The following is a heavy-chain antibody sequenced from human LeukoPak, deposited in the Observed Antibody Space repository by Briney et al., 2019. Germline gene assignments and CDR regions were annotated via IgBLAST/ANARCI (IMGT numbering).Heavy chain of an antibody. D-gene: IGHD5/OR15-5a*01. CDR3: ERGVGNNWFDP. CDR2: IYYSGST. J-gene: IGHJ5*02. Sequence: KASETLSLTCTVSGGSVSSGSYYWSWIRQPPGKGLEWIGYIYYSGSTNYNPSLKSRVTISVDTSKNQFSLKLSSVTAADTAVYYCERGVGNNWFDPWGQGTLVTVSS. V-gene: IGHV4-61*01. CDR1: GGSVSSGSYY.